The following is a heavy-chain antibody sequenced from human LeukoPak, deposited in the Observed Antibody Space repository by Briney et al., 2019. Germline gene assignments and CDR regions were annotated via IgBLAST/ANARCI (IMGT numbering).Heavy chain of an antibody. J-gene: IGHJ2*01. Sequence: PSETLSLTCTVSGGSISRYYWSWIRQPPGKGLEWIGYKDYSGSTNYNRSLKSRVTISVDTSKNQFSLKLSSVTAADTAVYYCAGVYYSSSYDYWYFDLWGRGTLVTVSS. V-gene: IGHV4-59*01. CDR1: GGSISRYY. CDR3: AGVYYSSSYDYWYFDL. D-gene: IGHD6-13*01. CDR2: KDYSGST.